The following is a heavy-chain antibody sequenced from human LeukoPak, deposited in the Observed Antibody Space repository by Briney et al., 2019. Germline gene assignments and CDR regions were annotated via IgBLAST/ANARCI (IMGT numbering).Heavy chain of an antibody. Sequence: ASVKVSCEASGYTFTGYYMHWVRQAPGQGLEWMGWINPNSGGTNYAQKFQGRVTMTRDTSISTAYMELSRLRSDDTAVYYCASPFTSSWGMDVWGQGTTVTVSS. CDR1: GYTFTGYY. V-gene: IGHV1-2*02. CDR2: INPNSGGT. CDR3: ASPFTSSWGMDV. J-gene: IGHJ6*02. D-gene: IGHD3-16*02.